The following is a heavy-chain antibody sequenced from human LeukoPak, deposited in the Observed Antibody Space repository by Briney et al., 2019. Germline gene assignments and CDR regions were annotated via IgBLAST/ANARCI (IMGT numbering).Heavy chain of an antibody. Sequence: GGSLRLSCEASGFSFSSYHMNWVRQAPGKGLEWVSYISIISSTIYYADSVKGRFTISRDDAKNSVYLQMNSLRAEDTAVYYRARTHERDLDYWGQGTLVTVSS. CDR1: GFSFSSYH. V-gene: IGHV3-48*01. J-gene: IGHJ4*02. CDR2: ISIISSTI. CDR3: ARTHERDLDY.